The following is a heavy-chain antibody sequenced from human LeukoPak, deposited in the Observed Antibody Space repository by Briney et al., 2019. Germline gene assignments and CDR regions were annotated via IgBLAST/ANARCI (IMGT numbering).Heavy chain of an antibody. J-gene: IGHJ3*02. D-gene: IGHD3-22*01. CDR2: IKQDGSEK. V-gene: IGHV3-7*04. CDR3: ARVSEYYYDSSGYSDAFDI. Sequence: GGSLRLSCAASGFTFSSYWMSWVRQAPGKGLEWVANIKQDGSEKYYVDSVKGRFTISRDNAKNSLYLRMNSLRAEDTAVYYCARVSEYYYDSSGYSDAFDIWGQGTMVTVSS. CDR1: GFTFSSYW.